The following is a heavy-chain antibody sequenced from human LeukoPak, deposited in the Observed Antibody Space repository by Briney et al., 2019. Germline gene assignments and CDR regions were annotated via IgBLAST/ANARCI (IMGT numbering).Heavy chain of an antibody. Sequence: GASVKVSCKASGGTFSSYAISWVRQAPGQGLEWMGGIIPIFGTANYAQKLQGRVTITTDESTSTAYMELSSLRSEDTAVYYCARVGVRFLEWFPFDYWGQGTLVTVSS. D-gene: IGHD3-3*01. V-gene: IGHV1-69*05. CDR1: GGTFSSYA. CDR2: IIPIFGTA. J-gene: IGHJ4*02. CDR3: ARVGVRFLEWFPFDY.